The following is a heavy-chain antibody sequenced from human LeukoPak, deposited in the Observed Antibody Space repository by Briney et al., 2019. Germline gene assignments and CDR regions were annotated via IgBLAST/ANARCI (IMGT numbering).Heavy chain of an antibody. CDR3: ARVAARYVGMDV. CDR1: GDSISSNNFF. J-gene: IGHJ6*02. Sequence: SETLSLTCTVSGDSISSNNFFWGWVRQPPGKGLEWIGSIHYSGSTSYNPSLKSRVTISVDTSKKQVSLNLSSVTAADTAVYYCARVAARYVGMDVWGQGTTVTVSS. V-gene: IGHV4-39*07. CDR2: IHYSGST. D-gene: IGHD6-6*01.